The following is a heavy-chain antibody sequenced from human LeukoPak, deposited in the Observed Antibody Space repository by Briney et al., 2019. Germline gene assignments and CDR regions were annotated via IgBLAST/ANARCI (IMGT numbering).Heavy chain of an antibody. CDR1: GFTFSSYW. J-gene: IGHJ6*02. CDR2: INSDGSNT. CDR3: ARFIAVAGRINYYGMDV. Sequence: GGSLRLSCAASGFTFSSYWMHWVRQAPGKGLMWVSRINSDGSNTNYADSVKGRFTISRDNAENTLYLQMNSLRDEDTAVYYCARFIAVAGRINYYGMDVWGQGTTVTVSS. V-gene: IGHV3-74*01. D-gene: IGHD6-19*01.